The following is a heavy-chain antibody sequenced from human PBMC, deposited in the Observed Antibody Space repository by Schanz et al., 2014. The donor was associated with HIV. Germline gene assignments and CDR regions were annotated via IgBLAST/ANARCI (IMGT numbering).Heavy chain of an antibody. CDR3: AREDGWFGDIYYFGLDV. CDR1: GFPFSSYA. J-gene: IGHJ6*02. CDR2: IWYDGSNK. V-gene: IGHV3-33*08. D-gene: IGHD3-10*01. Sequence: VQLVESGEGLVKPGGSLRLSCTGSGFPFSSYAINWVLQAPGKGLEWVAVIWYDGSNKYYADSVKGRFTISRDNSKNTLYLQMNSLRAEDTAVYYCAREDGWFGDIYYFGLDVWGRGTTVTVSS.